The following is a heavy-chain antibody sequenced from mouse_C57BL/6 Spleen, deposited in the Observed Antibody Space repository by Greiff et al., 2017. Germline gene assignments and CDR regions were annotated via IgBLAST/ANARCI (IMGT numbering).Heavy chain of an antibody. CDR3: ASPAGREGYYAMDY. V-gene: IGHV3-6*01. D-gene: IGHD3-3*01. CDR2: ISYDGSN. CDR1: GYSITSGYY. J-gene: IGHJ4*01. Sequence: EVQLQESGPGLVKPSQSLSLTCSVTGYSITSGYYWNWIRHFPGNKLEWMGYISYDGSNNYNPSLKNRISITRDTSKNQFFLKLNSVTTEDTATYYCASPAGREGYYAMDYWGQGTSVTVSS.